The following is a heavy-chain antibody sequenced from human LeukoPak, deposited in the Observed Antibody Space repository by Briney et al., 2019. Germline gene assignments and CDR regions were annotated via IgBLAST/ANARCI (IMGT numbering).Heavy chain of an antibody. CDR2: IRYDGSNK. CDR1: GYIFSSYG. D-gene: IGHD3-16*01. V-gene: IGHV3-30*02. Sequence: GGSLRLSCAASGYIFSSYGMHWVRQAPGKGLEWVAFIRYDGSNKKYADSVKGRFTISRDNSKNKLYVQMNSLRVEDTAVYYCAKDLGGSLGDFLDYWGQGTLVTVSS. CDR3: AKDLGGSLGDFLDY. J-gene: IGHJ4*02.